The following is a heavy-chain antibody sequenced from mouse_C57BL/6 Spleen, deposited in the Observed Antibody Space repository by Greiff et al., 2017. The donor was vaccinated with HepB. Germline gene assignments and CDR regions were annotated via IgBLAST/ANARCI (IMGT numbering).Heavy chain of an antibody. D-gene: IGHD1-1*01. CDR3: ARSYYYGSSPYDYAMDY. J-gene: IGHJ4*01. Sequence: VQRVESGPELVKPGASVKISCKASGYAFSSSWMNWVKQRPGKGLEWIGRIYPGDGDTNYNGKFKGKATLTADKSSSTAYMQLSSLTSEDSAVYFCARSYYYGSSPYDYAMDYWGQGTSVTVSS. CDR2: IYPGDGDT. CDR1: GYAFSSSW. V-gene: IGHV1-82*01.